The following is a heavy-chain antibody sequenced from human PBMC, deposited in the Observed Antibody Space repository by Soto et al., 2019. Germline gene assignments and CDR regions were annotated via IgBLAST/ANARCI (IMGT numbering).Heavy chain of an antibody. CDR2: INSDGSST. J-gene: IGHJ5*02. CDR1: GFTFSTYW. CDR3: AREPPARYCSGGSCPNWFDP. V-gene: IGHV3-74*01. D-gene: IGHD2-15*01. Sequence: PGGSLRLSCAASGFTFSTYWMHWVRQAPGKGLVWVSRINSDGSSTSYADSVKGRFTISRDNAKNTLYLQMNSLRAEDTAVYYCAREPPARYCSGGSCPNWFDPWGQGTLVTVSS.